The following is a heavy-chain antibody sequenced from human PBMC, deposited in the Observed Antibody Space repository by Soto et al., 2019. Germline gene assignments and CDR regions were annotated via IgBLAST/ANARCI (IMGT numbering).Heavy chain of an antibody. J-gene: IGHJ1*01. CDR2: IYWNDDK. Sequence: QITLKESGPTLVKPTQTLTLTCTFSGFSLSTSGLGVGRIRQPPGKALECLALIYWNDDKRYSPSLKSRLTITKDTSKNQVVLTMTNMHPVDTATYYCAHLVSELDYGDSVLAEYFQYWGQGTLVTVSS. CDR1: GFSLSTSGLG. V-gene: IGHV2-5*01. CDR3: AHLVSELDYGDSVLAEYFQY. D-gene: IGHD4-17*01.